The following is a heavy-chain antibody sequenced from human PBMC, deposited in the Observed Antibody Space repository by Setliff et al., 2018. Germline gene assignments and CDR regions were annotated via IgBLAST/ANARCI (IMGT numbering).Heavy chain of an antibody. CDR2: ISPYSGNT. CDR3: ATSWGATPFGY. CDR1: GFGFTTFG. J-gene: IGHJ4*02. D-gene: IGHD1-26*01. Sequence: GASVKVSCKTSGFGFTTFGFSWVRQAPGQGLEWLGSISPYSGNTNYPQWLQDRVTMTIDTSATTVYMELRSLRSDDTAVYYCATSWGATPFGYWGQGTLVTVYS. V-gene: IGHV1-18*01.